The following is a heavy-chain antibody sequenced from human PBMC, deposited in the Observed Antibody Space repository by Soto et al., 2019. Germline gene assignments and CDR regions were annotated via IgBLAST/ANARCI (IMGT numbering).Heavy chain of an antibody. CDR1: GDSIKRSDVY. V-gene: IGHV4-31*03. D-gene: IGHD6-6*01. J-gene: IGHJ5*02. Sequence: QVQLQASGPGLVKPSQTLSLTCTVSGDSIKRSDVYWSWVRQQPGKGLEWIGYVFYRGITHYNPSLKGRVTKSVDTSKNQYSLNLTSVTAADTGVYYCARALGSSPLSSWGQGNLVTVSS. CDR3: ARALGSSPLSS. CDR2: VFYRGIT.